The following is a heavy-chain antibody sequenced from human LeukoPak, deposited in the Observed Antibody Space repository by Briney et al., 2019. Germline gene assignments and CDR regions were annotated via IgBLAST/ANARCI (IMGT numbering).Heavy chain of an antibody. J-gene: IGHJ4*02. CDR2: ISSSSSYI. Sequence: GGSLRLSCAASGFTFSSYSMNWVRQAPGKGLEWVSSISSSSSYIYYADSVKGRFTISRDNAKNSLYLQMNSLRAEDTAVYYCARDPAYCGGDCYPFDYWGQGTLVTVSS. CDR3: ARDPAYCGGDCYPFDY. D-gene: IGHD2-21*01. CDR1: GFTFSSYS. V-gene: IGHV3-21*01.